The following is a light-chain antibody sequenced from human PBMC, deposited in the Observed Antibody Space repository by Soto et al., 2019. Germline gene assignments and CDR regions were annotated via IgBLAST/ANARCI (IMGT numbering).Light chain of an antibody. J-gene: IGKJ4*01. V-gene: IGKV3-11*01. CDR3: QQRNKWPLT. CDR2: DAS. CDR1: QNVDTF. Sequence: DMVLTQSPGTVSVSPGERASLSCRASQNVDTFLAWYQQKPGQAPRLLIYDASRRATGIPARFSGSGSGTDFTLTITSLEPEDFAVYYCQQRNKWPLTFGAGTRVEI.